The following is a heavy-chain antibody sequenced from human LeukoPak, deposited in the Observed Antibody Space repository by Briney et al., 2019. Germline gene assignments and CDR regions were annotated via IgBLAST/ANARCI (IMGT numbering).Heavy chain of an antibody. Sequence: PSETLSLTCAVSGLSFSGYHWNWVRQSPGKGPEWIGEINDRGHTNYNPSLESRVTISVDTSKKQFSLKLNSVTAAGTAVYYCTRDPTTEPNIAYSFVIWGPRTLVTVSS. D-gene: IGHD4-17*01. J-gene: IGHJ4*02. CDR1: GLSFSGYH. CDR2: INDRGHT. V-gene: IGHV4-34*01. CDR3: TRDPTTEPNIAYSFVI.